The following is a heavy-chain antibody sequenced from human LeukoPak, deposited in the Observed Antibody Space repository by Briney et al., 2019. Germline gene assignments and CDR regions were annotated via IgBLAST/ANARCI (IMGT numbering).Heavy chain of an antibody. CDR2: IFYSGST. CDR3: ARHSVASTHYFDY. J-gene: IGHJ4*02. CDR1: GGSISPYY. V-gene: IGHV4-59*08. Sequence: KPSAPLSLTCTVSGGSISPYYWSWIRQPPGKDLEWIAFIFYSGSTHYNPSLTSRVTISVDTSKNQFSLKLTSVTAADTAVYYCARHSVASTHYFDYWGQGARVTVSS. D-gene: IGHD5/OR15-5a*01.